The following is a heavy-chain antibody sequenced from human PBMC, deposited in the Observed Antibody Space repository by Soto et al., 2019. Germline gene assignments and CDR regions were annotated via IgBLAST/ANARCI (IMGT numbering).Heavy chain of an antibody. V-gene: IGHV3-53*01. CDR2: SFSSGGT. CDR3: ARDREPDGIWLLDS. CDR1: GFTLDKYT. D-gene: IGHD1-20*01. J-gene: IGHJ4*02. Sequence: PGGSLRLSCAAFGFTLDKYTMGWVRQAPGKGLEWVAESFSSGGTQYADSVKGRFTISRDNSRNMVFLQMNGLRVEDTALYYCARDREPDGIWLLDSWGQGALVTVSS.